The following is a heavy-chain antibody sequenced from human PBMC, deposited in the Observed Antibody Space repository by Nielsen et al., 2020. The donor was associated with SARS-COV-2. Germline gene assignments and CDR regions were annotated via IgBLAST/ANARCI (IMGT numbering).Heavy chain of an antibody. D-gene: IGHD4-17*01. CDR2: IIPIFGTA. V-gene: IGHV1-69*13. J-gene: IGHJ6*02. CDR3: ARDLTVTTGVDYYYGMDV. CDR1: GGTFSSYA. Sequence: SVKVSCKASGGTFSSYAISWVRQAPGQGLEWMGGIIPIFGTANYAQKFQGRVTITADESTSTAYMELSSLRSEDTAVYYCARDLTVTTGVDYYYGMDVWGQGTTVTVSS.